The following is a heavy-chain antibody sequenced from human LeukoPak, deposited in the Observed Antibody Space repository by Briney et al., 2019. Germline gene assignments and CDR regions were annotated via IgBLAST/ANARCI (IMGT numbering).Heavy chain of an antibody. CDR3: AREENTAMVTSWFDP. V-gene: IGHV1-69*04. CDR2: IIPILGMA. Sequence: SVKVSRKASGGTFSSYAISWVRQAPGQGLEWMGRIIPILGMANYAQKFQGRVTITADKSTSTAYMELSSLRSEDTAVYYCAREENTAMVTSWFDPWGQGTLVTVSS. D-gene: IGHD5-18*01. CDR1: GGTFSSYA. J-gene: IGHJ5*02.